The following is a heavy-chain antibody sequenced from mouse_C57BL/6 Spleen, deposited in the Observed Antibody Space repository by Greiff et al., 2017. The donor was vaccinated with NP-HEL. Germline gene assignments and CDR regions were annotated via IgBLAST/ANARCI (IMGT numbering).Heavy chain of an antibody. CDR2: IDPSDSYT. Sequence: QVQLKQPGAELVMPGASVKLSCKASGYTFTSYWMHWVKQRPGQGLEWIGEIDPSDSYTNYNQKFKGKSTLTVDKSSSTAYMQLSSLTSEDSAVYYCARWYYGSSLDYWGQGTTLTVSS. V-gene: IGHV1-69*01. CDR1: GYTFTSYW. J-gene: IGHJ2*01. CDR3: ARWYYGSSLDY. D-gene: IGHD1-1*01.